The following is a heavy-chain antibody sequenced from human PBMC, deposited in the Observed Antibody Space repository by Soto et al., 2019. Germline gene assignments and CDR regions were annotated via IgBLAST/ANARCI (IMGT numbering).Heavy chain of an antibody. CDR2: IYYDGNS. CDR1: GGSINSGDYY. J-gene: IGHJ5*02. D-gene: IGHD5-12*01. V-gene: IGHV4-30-4*01. Sequence: SETLSLTCTVPGGSINSGDYYWTWVRQPPGKGLEWIGYIYYDGNSQHNPSLKSRVTMSIDTSKNQSSLNLSSVTAADTAVYYCARDRRWLPRGPNNWLDLWGQGTQVTVSS. CDR3: ARDRRWLPRGPNNWLDL.